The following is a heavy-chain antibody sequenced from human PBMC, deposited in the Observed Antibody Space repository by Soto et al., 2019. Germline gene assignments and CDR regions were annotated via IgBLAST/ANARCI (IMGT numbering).Heavy chain of an antibody. CDR2: IRSKAYGSTT. J-gene: IGHJ4*02. Sequence: GGSLRLSCTASGFTFGDYAMSWFRQAPGKGLEWVGFIRSKAYGSTTTYADSVKGRFTISRDNAKNTLYLQLNTLRVEDTAVYYCATDYSGAGNNWGQGTLVTVSS. D-gene: IGHD3-10*01. CDR1: GFTFGDYA. CDR3: ATDYSGAGNN. V-gene: IGHV3-49*03.